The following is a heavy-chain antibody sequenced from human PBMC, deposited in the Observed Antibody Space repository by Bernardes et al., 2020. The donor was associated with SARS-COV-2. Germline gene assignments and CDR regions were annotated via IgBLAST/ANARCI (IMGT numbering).Heavy chain of an antibody. CDR1: GFIFTNAW. J-gene: IGHJ6*02. Sequence: GESLRLSCAASGFIFTNAWMNWVRQAPGKGLEWVGRIKSKNEGGTTNYAAPVKGRFTISRDDSKNTVYLQMDSLKSEDTGVYRCKTDQWIQLWSRHGVELYYNGMDVWGQGTTVTVS. CDR3: KTDQWIQLWSRHGVELYYNGMDV. D-gene: IGHD5-18*01. CDR2: IKSKNEGGTT. V-gene: IGHV3-15*01.